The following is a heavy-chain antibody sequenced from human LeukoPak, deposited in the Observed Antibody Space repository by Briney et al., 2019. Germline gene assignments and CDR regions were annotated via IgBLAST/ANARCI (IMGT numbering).Heavy chain of an antibody. CDR1: GYSFTSYW. Sequence: GASLKISCKGSGYSFTSYWISWVRRMPGKGLGWMGRIDPSDSYTNYSPSFQGRVTISADKSISTAYLQWSSLKASDTAMYYCANLYSGRPFDYWGQGTLVTVSS. CDR3: ANLYSGRPFDY. V-gene: IGHV5-10-1*01. D-gene: IGHD3-10*01. CDR2: IDPSDSYT. J-gene: IGHJ4*02.